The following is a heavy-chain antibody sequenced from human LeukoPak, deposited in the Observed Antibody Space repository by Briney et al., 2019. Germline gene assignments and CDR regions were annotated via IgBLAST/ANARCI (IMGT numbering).Heavy chain of an antibody. D-gene: IGHD3-10*01. J-gene: IGHJ4*02. CDR1: GFTFSSYW. Sequence: PGGSLRLSCAASGFTFSSYWMSWVRQAPGKGLEWVANIKQDGSEKYYVDPVKGRFTISRDNAKNSLYLQMNSLRAEDTAVYYCARERAKYYGSGSYPFDYWGQGTLVTVSS. V-gene: IGHV3-7*01. CDR3: ARERAKYYGSGSYPFDY. CDR2: IKQDGSEK.